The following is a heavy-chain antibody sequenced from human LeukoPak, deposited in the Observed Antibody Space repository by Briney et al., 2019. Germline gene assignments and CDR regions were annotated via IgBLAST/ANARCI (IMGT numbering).Heavy chain of an antibody. D-gene: IGHD1-1*01. Sequence: GGSLRLSCAASGLTVSSNYMSWVRQAPGKGLEWVSVVYSGGSTYYADSVKDRFIISRDSSKNTLHLQMNSLRVEDTAVYHCARGGVGTYRDAFDIWGQGTMVTVSS. CDR2: VYSGGST. J-gene: IGHJ3*02. CDR3: ARGGVGTYRDAFDI. V-gene: IGHV3-66*01. CDR1: GLTVSSNY.